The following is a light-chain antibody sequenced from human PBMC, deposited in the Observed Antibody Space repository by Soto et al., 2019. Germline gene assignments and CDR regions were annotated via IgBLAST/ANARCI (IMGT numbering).Light chain of an antibody. CDR2: GAS. CDR1: QSVSSGY. J-gene: IGKJ1*01. Sequence: EIVLTQFPGTLSLSAGERATLSCRASQSVSSGYLAWYQQKPGQAPTALIYGASNRATGIPDRFSGSGSGTDFTLTISRLEPEDFAVYYCQQYDTSPTFGQGTKVEIK. CDR3: QQYDTSPT. V-gene: IGKV3-20*01.